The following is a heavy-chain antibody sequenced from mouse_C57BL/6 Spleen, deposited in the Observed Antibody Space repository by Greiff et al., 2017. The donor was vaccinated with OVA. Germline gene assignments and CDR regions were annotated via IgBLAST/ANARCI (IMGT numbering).Heavy chain of an antibody. Sequence: EVKVVEPGGGLVKPGGSLKLSCAASGFTFSDYGMHWVRQAPEKGLEWVAYISSGSSTIYYADTVKGRFTISRDNAKNTLFLQMTSLRSEGTTTGYCARDTGTLPFDYWGKGTTLTVSS. CDR1: GFTFSDYG. V-gene: IGHV5-17*01. CDR3: ARDTGTLPFDY. CDR2: ISSGSSTI. D-gene: IGHD4-1*01. J-gene: IGHJ2*01.